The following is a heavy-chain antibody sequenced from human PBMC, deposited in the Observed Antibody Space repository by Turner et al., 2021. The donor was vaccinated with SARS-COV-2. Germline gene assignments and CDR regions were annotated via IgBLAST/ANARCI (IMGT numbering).Heavy chain of an antibody. CDR1: CGSISSSSYY. Sequence: QLQLQASVPGLVKPSEPLSLPCTVSCGSISSSSYYWGWIRQPPVKWLEWIGSIDYSASTDYNQSLKVRVTIYVDTSKNQFALKRMSLTAADTAVYYCAILLPTQNFDYWGQGTLVTVSS. V-gene: IGHV4-39*01. CDR3: AILLPTQNFDY. CDR2: IDYSAST. D-gene: IGHD2-15*01. J-gene: IGHJ4*02.